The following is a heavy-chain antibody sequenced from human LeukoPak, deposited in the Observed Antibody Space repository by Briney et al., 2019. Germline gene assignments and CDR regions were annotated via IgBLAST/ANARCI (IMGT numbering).Heavy chain of an antibody. CDR3: ARPPRESSTSTGWFDP. Sequence: GSLRLSCAASGFTFSSYSMNWVRQPPGKGLEWIGEINHSGSTNYNPSLKSRVTISVDTSKNQFSLKLSSVTAADTAVYYCARPPRESSTSTGWFDPWGQGTLVTVSS. V-gene: IGHV4-34*08. D-gene: IGHD2-2*01. J-gene: IGHJ5*02. CDR1: GFTFSSYS. CDR2: INHSGST.